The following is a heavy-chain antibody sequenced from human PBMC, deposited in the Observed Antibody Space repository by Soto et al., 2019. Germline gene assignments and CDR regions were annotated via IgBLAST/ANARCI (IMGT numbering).Heavy chain of an antibody. D-gene: IGHD1-1*01. Sequence: PGESLKISCKGSGFIFTSYWISWVRQMPGKGLEWMGRIDPKDSYTNYSPSFQGHVTISPDKSVSTAYLKWSSLKASDTAIYYCARRLSGLKEEYNAYYFYGLDVWGQGTKVTVSS. CDR3: ARRLSGLKEEYNAYYFYGLDV. CDR1: GFIFTSYW. CDR2: IDPKDSYT. V-gene: IGHV5-10-1*01. J-gene: IGHJ6*02.